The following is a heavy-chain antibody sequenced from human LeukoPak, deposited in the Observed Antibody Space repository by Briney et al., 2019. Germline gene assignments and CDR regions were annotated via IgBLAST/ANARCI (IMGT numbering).Heavy chain of an antibody. CDR2: ISSDGTII. D-gene: IGHD6-13*01. V-gene: IGHV3-64*01. CDR1: GFTFSTHA. J-gene: IGHJ4*02. CDR3: ARWGPTGAACYCN. Sequence: GGSLRLSCVASGFTFSTHAMHWVRQAPGKGLEYVSAISSDGTIIYYANSVKGRFTISRDNSKNTLYLQMGRLRAEDMAVYYCARWGPTGAACYCNWGQGTPVTVPS.